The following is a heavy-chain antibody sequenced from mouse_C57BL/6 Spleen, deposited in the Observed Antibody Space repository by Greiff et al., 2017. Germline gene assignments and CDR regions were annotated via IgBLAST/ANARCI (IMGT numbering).Heavy chain of an antibody. V-gene: IGHV1-62-2*01. CDR1: GYTFTEYT. J-gene: IGHJ1*03. D-gene: IGHD1-1*01. CDR2: FYTGRGSI. CDR3: ARHEDATTVVDWYFDV. Sequence: VQLKESGAELVKPGASVKLSCKASGYTFTEYTIHWVKQRSGQGLEWIGWFYTGRGSIKYNEKLKDKATLTADKSSSTVYMERSRLTSEDSAVYFCARHEDATTVVDWYFDVWGTGTTVTVSS.